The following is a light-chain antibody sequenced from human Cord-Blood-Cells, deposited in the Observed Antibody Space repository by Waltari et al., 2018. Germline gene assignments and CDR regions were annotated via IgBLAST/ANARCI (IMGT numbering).Light chain of an antibody. CDR2: DVS. Sequence: QSALTQPRPVSGSPGQSVTISCPGTSSDVGGYTYFSWYQQHPGKAPKLMIYDVSKRPSGVPDRFSGSKSGNTASLTISGLQAEDEADYYCCSYAGSYTWVFGGGTKLTVL. V-gene: IGLV2-11*01. CDR3: CSYAGSYTWV. CDR1: SSDVGGYTY. J-gene: IGLJ3*02.